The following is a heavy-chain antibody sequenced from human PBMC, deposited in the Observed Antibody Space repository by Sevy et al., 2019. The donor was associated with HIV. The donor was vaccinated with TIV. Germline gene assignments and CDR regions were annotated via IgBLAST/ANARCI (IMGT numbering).Heavy chain of an antibody. Sequence: GGSLRLSCAASGFTFSSYGMHWVRQAPGKGLEWVAVIWFDGSNTYYADSVKGRFTISRDIAKNTLHLQMNSLRAEDTAVYHCAKGYTSFDYWGPGTLVTVSS. CDR1: GFTFSSYG. CDR2: IWFDGSNT. CDR3: AKGYTSFDY. D-gene: IGHD1-26*01. J-gene: IGHJ4*02. V-gene: IGHV3-33*06.